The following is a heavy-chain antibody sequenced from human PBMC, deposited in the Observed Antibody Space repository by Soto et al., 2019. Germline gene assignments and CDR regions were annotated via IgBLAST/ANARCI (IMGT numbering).Heavy chain of an antibody. V-gene: IGHV3-11*01. D-gene: IGHD3-3*01. J-gene: IGHJ4*02. Sequence: QVQLVEAGGGLVKPGGSLRLSCAASGFTFSDHYMTWIRQAPGKGLEWVSYISSSGTTIYYAESVRGRFTISRDNAKNSLYLKMNRLRVEGMAWHYCAVVGDMAYKDWGRGTLVTVSS. CDR3: AVVGDMAYKD. CDR1: GFTFSDHY. CDR2: ISSSGTTI.